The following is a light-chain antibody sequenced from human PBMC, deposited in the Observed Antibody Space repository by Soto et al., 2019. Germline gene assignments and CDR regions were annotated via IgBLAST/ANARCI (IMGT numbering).Light chain of an antibody. Sequence: TQSPGTLSLSPGERATLSCRASQSVNIYLAWYQQKPGKAPKLLIYAASSLQSGVPSRFSGSGSGTDFTLTISSLQPEDFATYYCQQANSFPLTFGGGTKVDIK. V-gene: IGKV1-12*01. J-gene: IGKJ4*01. CDR3: QQANSFPLT. CDR1: QSVNIY. CDR2: AAS.